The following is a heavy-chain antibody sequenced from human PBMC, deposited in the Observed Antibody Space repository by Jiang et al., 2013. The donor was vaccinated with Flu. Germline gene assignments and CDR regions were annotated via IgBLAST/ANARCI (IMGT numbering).Heavy chain of an antibody. CDR1: GYTFTDYY. V-gene: IGHV1-69-2*01. Sequence: GAEVKKPGASVKVSCKASGYTFTDYYMHWVQQAPGKGLEWMGLVDPEDGETIYAEKFQGRVTITADTSTDTAYMELSSLRSEDTAVYYCATGYCSSTSCYFDYWGQGTLVTVSS. J-gene: IGHJ4*02. CDR3: ATGYCSSTSCYFDY. D-gene: IGHD2-2*01. CDR2: VDPEDGET.